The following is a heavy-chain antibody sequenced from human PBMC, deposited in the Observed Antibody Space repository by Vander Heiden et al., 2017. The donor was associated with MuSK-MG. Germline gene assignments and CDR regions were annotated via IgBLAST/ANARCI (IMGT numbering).Heavy chain of an antibody. CDR1: GYSISSGYY. CDR2: IYHSGST. J-gene: IGHJ4*02. Sequence: QVQLQESGPGLVKPSETLSLTCAVSGYSISSGYYWGWIRQPPGKGLEWIGSIYHSGSTYYNPSLKRRFTISVDTSKNQFSLKLSSVTAAETAVYYCARDSIMITCGGVLGSFDYWGQGTLVTVSS. CDR3: ARDSIMITCGGVLGSFDY. V-gene: IGHV4-38-2*02. D-gene: IGHD3-16*01.